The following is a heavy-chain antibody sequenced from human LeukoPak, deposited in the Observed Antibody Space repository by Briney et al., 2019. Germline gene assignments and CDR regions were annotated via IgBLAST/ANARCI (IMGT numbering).Heavy chain of an antibody. V-gene: IGHV1-8*01. CDR1: GYTFTNHD. CDR3: ARGYSPSTRTTGNDC. Sequence: ASVKFSCKASGYTFTNHDINWVRQATGQGLEWMGWMNPNSGNTGYAQKFQGRVIMTRDTSINTAYMELHSLRSEDTAVYYCARGYSPSTRTTGNDCWGQGTLVTVSS. CDR2: MNPNSGNT. J-gene: IGHJ4*02. D-gene: IGHD1-1*01.